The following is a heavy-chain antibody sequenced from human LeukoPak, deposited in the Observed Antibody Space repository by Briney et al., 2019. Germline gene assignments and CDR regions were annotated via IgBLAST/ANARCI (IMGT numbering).Heavy chain of an antibody. CDR1: GFTFDDYA. Sequence: PGRSLRLSCAASGFTFDDYAMHWVRQAPGKGLEWVSGISWNSGSIGYADSVKGRFTISRDNAKNSLYLQMNSLRAEDTALYYCAKSGRTYYDILTGYYTPTHCYGMDVWGQGTTVTVSS. J-gene: IGHJ6*02. CDR3: AKSGRTYYDILTGYYTPTHCYGMDV. CDR2: ISWNSGSI. D-gene: IGHD3-9*01. V-gene: IGHV3-9*01.